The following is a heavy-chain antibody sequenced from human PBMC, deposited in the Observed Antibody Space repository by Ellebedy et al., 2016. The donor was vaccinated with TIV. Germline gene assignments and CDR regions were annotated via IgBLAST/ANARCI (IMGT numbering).Heavy chain of an antibody. CDR2: SSGSGGRT. D-gene: IGHD6-19*01. Sequence: GESLKISCAASGFTFSSYAMSWVRQAPGKGLEWVSASSGSGGRTYYADSVKGRFTISRDNSKNTLYLQMNSLRAEDTAVYYCAKDLVAVAGPLGYWGQGTLVTVSS. CDR3: AKDLVAVAGPLGY. CDR1: GFTFSSYA. J-gene: IGHJ4*02. V-gene: IGHV3-23*01.